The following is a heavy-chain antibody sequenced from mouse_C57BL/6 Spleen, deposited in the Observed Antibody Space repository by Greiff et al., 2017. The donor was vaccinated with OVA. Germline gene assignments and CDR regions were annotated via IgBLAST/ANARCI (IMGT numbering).Heavy chain of an antibody. D-gene: IGHD1-1*01. CDR3: ARTGGSSYGDYAMDY. CDR1: GYTFTSYW. Sequence: QVQLKQPGAELVMPGASVKLSCKASGYTFTSYWMHWVKQRPGQGLEWIGEIDPSDSYTNYNQKFKGKSTLTVDKSSSTAYMQLSSLTSEDSAVYYCARTGGSSYGDYAMDYWGQGTSVTVSS. J-gene: IGHJ4*01. CDR2: IDPSDSYT. V-gene: IGHV1-69*01.